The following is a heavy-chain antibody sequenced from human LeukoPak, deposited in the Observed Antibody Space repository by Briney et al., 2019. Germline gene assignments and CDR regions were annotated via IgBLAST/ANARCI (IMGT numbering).Heavy chain of an antibody. Sequence: PGGSLRLSCAASGFTFSSYSMNWVRQAPGKGLEWVSSISGSSSYIYYADSVRGRFTISRDNAKNSLYLQMNSLRADNTAVYYCARGLRIAVAGNIDYWGQGTLVTVSS. J-gene: IGHJ4*02. CDR2: ISGSSSYI. V-gene: IGHV3-21*06. CDR1: GFTFSSYS. D-gene: IGHD6-19*01. CDR3: ARGLRIAVAGNIDY.